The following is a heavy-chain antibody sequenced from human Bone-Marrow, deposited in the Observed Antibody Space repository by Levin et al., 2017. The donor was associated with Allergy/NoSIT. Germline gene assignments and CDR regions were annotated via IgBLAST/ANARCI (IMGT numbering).Heavy chain of an antibody. J-gene: IGHJ6*02. V-gene: IGHV3-30-3*01. CDR3: ARPGIFGVVTIPDGMDV. D-gene: IGHD3-3*01. CDR2: ISYDGSNK. Sequence: GESLKISCAASGFTFSSYAMHWVRQAPGKGLEWVAVISYDGSNKYYADSVKCRFTISRDNSKNTLYLQMNSLRAEDTAVYYCARPGIFGVVTIPDGMDVWGQGTTVTVSS. CDR1: GFTFSSYA.